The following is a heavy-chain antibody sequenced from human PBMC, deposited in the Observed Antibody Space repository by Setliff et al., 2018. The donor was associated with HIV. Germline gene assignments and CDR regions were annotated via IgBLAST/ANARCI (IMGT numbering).Heavy chain of an antibody. CDR3: VTTDYFYGRNNFEY. V-gene: IGHV4-38-2*02. J-gene: IGHJ4*02. Sequence: SETLSLTCTVSGYSMSGGYNWGWIRQSPEKGLEWIGNIYHVGTTYYNPSLKSRVTLSVDPSKSKFSLKLTSVTAADTALYYCVTTDYFYGRNNFEYWGQGALVTVSS. CDR2: IYHVGTT. CDR1: GYSMSGGYN. D-gene: IGHD3-10*01.